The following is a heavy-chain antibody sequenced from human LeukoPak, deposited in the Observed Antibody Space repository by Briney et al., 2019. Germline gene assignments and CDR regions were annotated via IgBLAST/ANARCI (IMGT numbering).Heavy chain of an antibody. J-gene: IGHJ5*02. CDR1: GFTFSSYS. D-gene: IGHD2-2*01. CDR3: ASSSTSYLNWFDP. CDR2: ISSSSSYI. V-gene: IGHV3-21*01. Sequence: GGSLRLSCAASGFTFSSYSMNWVRRAPGKGLEWVSSISSSSSYIYYADSVKGRFTISRDNAKNSLYLQMNSLRAEDTAVYYCASSSTSYLNWFDPWGQGTLVTVSS.